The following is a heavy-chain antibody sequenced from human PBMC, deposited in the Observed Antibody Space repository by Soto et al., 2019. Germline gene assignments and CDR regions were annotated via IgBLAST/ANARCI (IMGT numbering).Heavy chain of an antibody. D-gene: IGHD3-3*01. J-gene: IGHJ4*02. CDR1: GFTFSSYA. CDR2: ISGSGGST. V-gene: IGHV3-23*01. CDR3: AKDRAPSPRVFLEWLLTFDY. Sequence: GGSLRLSCAASGFTFSSYAMSWVRQAPGKGLEWVSAISGSGGSTYYADSVKGRFTISRDNSKNTLYLQMNSLRAEDTAVYYCAKDRAPSPRVFLEWLLTFDYWGQGTLVTVSS.